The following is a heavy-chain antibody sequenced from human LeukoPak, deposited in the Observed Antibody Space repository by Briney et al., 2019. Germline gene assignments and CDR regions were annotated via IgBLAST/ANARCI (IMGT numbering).Heavy chain of an antibody. CDR3: ARGWGASDY. D-gene: IGHD3-16*01. Sequence: GGSLRLSCAASRFTFSRYGMHWVRQAPGKGLEWVAVVWYDGINKFYADSVKGRFTISRDNSNNTLYLQMDSLRIEDTAVYYCARGWGASDYWGQGTLVTVSS. CDR2: VWYDGINK. V-gene: IGHV3-33*01. CDR1: RFTFSRYG. J-gene: IGHJ4*02.